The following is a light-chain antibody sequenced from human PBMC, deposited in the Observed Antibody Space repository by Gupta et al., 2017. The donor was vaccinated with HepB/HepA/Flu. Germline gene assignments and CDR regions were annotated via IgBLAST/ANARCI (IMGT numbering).Light chain of an antibody. CDR1: QSINRC. V-gene: IGKV1-39*01. Sequence: DIQMTQSPSSLSASVGDRVTISCRASQSINRCLIWFQQRPGRAPNLLIHGASTLQSGVPSRFTGSGSGTDFTLTISSLQPEDFATYYCQQTYSLPPSFGQGTKVEIK. CDR2: GAS. CDR3: QQTYSLPPS. J-gene: IGKJ1*01.